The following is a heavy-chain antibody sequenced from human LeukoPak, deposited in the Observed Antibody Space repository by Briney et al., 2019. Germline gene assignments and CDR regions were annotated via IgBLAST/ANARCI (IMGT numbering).Heavy chain of an antibody. CDR1: GGSISSSSYY. V-gene: IGHV4-39*07. D-gene: IGHD3-9*01. CDR2: IYYSGST. J-gene: IGHJ5*02. Sequence: SETLSLTCTVSGGSISSSSYYWGWIRQPPGKGLEWIGSIYYSGSTYYNPSLKSRVTISVDTSKNQFSLKLSSVTAADTAVYYCARHFPSYTIFSLTNWFDPWGQGTLVTVSS. CDR3: ARHFPSYTIFSLTNWFDP.